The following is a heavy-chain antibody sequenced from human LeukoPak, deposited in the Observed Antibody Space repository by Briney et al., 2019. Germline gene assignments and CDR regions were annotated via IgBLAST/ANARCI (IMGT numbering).Heavy chain of an antibody. CDR3: ARHRTSGWGLDY. V-gene: IGHV4-59*08. CDR1: GGSMSSYS. CDR2: IYYSGST. D-gene: IGHD6-19*01. Sequence: SETLSLTCTVSGGSMSSYSWSWIRQPPGEGLEWIGFIYYSGSTSYNPSLKSRVTISVDTSKNQFSLKVNSVTAADTAVYYCARHRTSGWGLDYWGQGTLVTVSS. J-gene: IGHJ4*02.